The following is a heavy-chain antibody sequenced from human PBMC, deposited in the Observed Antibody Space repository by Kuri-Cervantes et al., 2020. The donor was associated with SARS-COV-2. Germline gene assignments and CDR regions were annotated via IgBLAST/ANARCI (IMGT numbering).Heavy chain of an antibody. CDR1: GYTFTGYY. Sequence: TCKASGYTFTGYYMHWVRQAPGQGLEWMGWINPNSGGTNYAQKFQGWVTMTRDTSISTAYMEVSRLTSDDTAVYYCARGARITIFGVVIRGRENPCFDPWGQGTLVTVSS. J-gene: IGHJ5*02. D-gene: IGHD3-3*01. CDR2: INPNSGGT. CDR3: ARGARITIFGVVIRGRENPCFDP. V-gene: IGHV1-2*04.